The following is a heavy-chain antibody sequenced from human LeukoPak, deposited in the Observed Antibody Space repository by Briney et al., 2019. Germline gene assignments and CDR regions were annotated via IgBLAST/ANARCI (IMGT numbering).Heavy chain of an antibody. D-gene: IGHD5-12*01. CDR1: GGSISSGGYY. CDR3: ARGHSGYDYYFDY. CDR2: IYYSGST. J-gene: IGHJ4*02. Sequence: SETLSLTCIVSGGSISSGGYYWSWIRQHPGKGLEWIGYIYYSGSTYYNPSLKSRVTISVDTSKNQFSLKLSSVTAADTAVYYCARGHSGYDYYFDYWGQGTLVTVSS. V-gene: IGHV4-31*03.